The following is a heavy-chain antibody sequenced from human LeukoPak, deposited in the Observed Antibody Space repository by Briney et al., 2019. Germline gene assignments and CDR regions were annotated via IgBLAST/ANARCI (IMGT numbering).Heavy chain of an antibody. Sequence: SETLSLTCTVPGGSISSYYWSWIRQPPGKGLEWFGYIYYSGSTSYNPSLKSRVTISVDTSSNQFSLILTSVTAADTAVYYCARGTKTGYTGYDWNYWGQGSLVTVSS. D-gene: IGHD5-12*01. CDR2: IYYSGST. J-gene: IGHJ4*02. CDR3: ARGTKTGYTGYDWNY. CDR1: GGSISSYY. V-gene: IGHV4-59*01.